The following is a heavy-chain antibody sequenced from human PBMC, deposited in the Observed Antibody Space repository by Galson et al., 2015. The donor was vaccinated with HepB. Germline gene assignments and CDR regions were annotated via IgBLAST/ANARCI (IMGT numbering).Heavy chain of an antibody. CDR3: AMGRQLGGGY. CDR1: GFTFRNYA. J-gene: IGHJ4*02. CDR2: ISGSADDT. Sequence: SLRLSCAASGFTFRNYAMSWVRQAPGKGLERVSVISGSADDTHYADSVKGRFTISRDNFKNTLYLQIGSLRADDTALYYCAMGRQLGGGYWGQGSLVIVSS. V-gene: IGHV3-23*01. D-gene: IGHD1-1*01.